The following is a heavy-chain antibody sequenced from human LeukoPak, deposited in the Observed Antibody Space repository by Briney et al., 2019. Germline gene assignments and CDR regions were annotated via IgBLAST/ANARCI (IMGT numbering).Heavy chain of an antibody. J-gene: IGHJ4*02. CDR2: IIPIFGTA. V-gene: IGHV1-69*13. CDR1: GGTFSSYA. CDR3: ARDRTVAGFHLEAY. D-gene: IGHD6-19*01. Sequence: SVKVSCKASGGTFSSYAISWVRQAPGQGLEWMGGIIPIFGTANYAQKFQGRVTITADESTSTAYMELRSLRSDDTAVYFCARDRTVAGFHLEAYWGQGTLVTVSS.